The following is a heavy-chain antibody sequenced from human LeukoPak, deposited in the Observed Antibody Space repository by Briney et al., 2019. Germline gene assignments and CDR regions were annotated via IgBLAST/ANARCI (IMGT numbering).Heavy chain of an antibody. CDR2: TYYRSKRYN. J-gene: IGHJ4*02. CDR3: ARDRGGNSWYYFDY. Sequence: SQTLSFTCVISGDTVSNNNAAWNWIRQSPSRGLEWLGRTYYRSKRYNDYPVSVKSRITINPDTSKNQFSLQLNSVTPEDTAVYYCARDRGGNSWYYFDYWGQGTLVTVSS. V-gene: IGHV6-1*01. CDR1: GDTVSNNNAA. D-gene: IGHD6-13*01.